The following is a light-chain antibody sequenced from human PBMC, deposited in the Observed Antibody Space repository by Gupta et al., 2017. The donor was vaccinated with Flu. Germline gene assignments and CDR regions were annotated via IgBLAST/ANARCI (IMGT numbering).Light chain of an antibody. CDR2: KAS. CDR3: QPYNRYSPWT. V-gene: IGKV1-5*03. CDR1: QSSSSW. J-gene: IGKJ1*01. Sequence: DIKMPPSPSTLSASVGDRVTITCRASQSSSSWLARYQQKPGKAPKLLIYKASSLESGVPSRFSGSGSGTEFTLTISSLQADDFATDYCQPYNRYSPWTCGQGTKVEIK.